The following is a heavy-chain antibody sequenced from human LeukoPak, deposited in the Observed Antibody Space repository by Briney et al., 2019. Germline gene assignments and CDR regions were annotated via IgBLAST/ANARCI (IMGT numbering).Heavy chain of an antibody. J-gene: IGHJ3*02. V-gene: IGHV4-34*01. D-gene: IGHD3-16*02. Sequence: SETLYLTCAVYGGSFSGYYWSWIRQPPGKGLEWIGEINHSGSTSYNPSLKSRITISVDTSKNQFFLKLNSVTAADTAVYYCARGYDYVWGSYRSPRAFDIWGQGTMVTVSS. CDR3: ARGYDYVWGSYRSPRAFDI. CDR2: INHSGST. CDR1: GGSFSGYY.